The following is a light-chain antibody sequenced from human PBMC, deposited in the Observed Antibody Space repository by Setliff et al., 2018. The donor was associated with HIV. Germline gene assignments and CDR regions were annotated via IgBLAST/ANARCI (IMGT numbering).Light chain of an antibody. Sequence: QSALTQPASVSGSPGQSITISCTGTSSDVGGYNYVSWYQQHPGKAPKLKIYEVIKRPSGVSNRFSGSKSGNTAPLTISGLQAEDEADYYCSSYTSTSTLCVFGTGTKVTVL. CDR2: EVI. CDR1: SSDVGGYNY. CDR3: SSYTSTSTLCV. J-gene: IGLJ1*01. V-gene: IGLV2-14*01.